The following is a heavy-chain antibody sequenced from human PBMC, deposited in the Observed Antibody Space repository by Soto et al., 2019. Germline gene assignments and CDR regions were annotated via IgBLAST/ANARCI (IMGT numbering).Heavy chain of an antibody. D-gene: IGHD3-9*01. V-gene: IGHV3-30*09. CDR2: ISYDGSNK. CDR3: ARDVILTGYRYGNLDH. J-gene: IGHJ4*02. Sequence: QVQLVESGGGVVQPGRSLRLSCAASGFTFSHYAMHWVRQAPGKGLEWVAVISYDGSNKYYADSVKGRFAISRDNSKNTLYVQLNSLRAEDTAVYYCARDVILTGYRYGNLDHWGQGTLVTVSS. CDR1: GFTFSHYA.